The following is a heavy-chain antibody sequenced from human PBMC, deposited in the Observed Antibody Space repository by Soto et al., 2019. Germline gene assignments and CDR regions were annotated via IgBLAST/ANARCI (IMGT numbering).Heavy chain of an antibody. J-gene: IGHJ6*02. D-gene: IGHD3-3*01. CDR3: ARTEGFYDFCSGYLLSGMDV. V-gene: IGHV1-18*01. CDR2: ISAYNGNT. CDR1: GYTFTSYG. Sequence: ASVKVSCKASGYTFTSYGISWVRQAPGQGLEWMGWISAYNGNTNYAQKLQGRVTMTTDTSTSTAYMELRSLRSDDTAVYYCARTEGFYDFCSGYLLSGMDVWGQGTTVTVSS.